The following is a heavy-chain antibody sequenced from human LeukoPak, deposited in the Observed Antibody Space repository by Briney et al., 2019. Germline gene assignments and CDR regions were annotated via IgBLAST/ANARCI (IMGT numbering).Heavy chain of an antibody. Sequence: GGSLRLSCAASGFTFSNYWMNWVRQAPGKGLEWVAHINQDGSEKYYADSVKGRFTISRDNAKNSLFLQMNSLRAEDTAVYYCARDSYRALEYWGQGTLVTVSS. CDR3: ARDSYRALEY. CDR2: INQDGSEK. J-gene: IGHJ4*02. CDR1: GFTFSNYW. D-gene: IGHD1-14*01. V-gene: IGHV3-7*01.